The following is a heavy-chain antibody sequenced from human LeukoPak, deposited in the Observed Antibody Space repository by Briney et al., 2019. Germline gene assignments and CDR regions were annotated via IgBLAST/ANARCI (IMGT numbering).Heavy chain of an antibody. CDR2: IYSGGDT. D-gene: IGHD3-10*01. CDR3: ASGVLWFGELPVFDY. J-gene: IGHJ4*02. Sequence: PGGSLRLSCAASGFTVSSNYMSWVRQAPGKGLEWVSLIYSGGDTYYADSVKGRFTISRDNSKNTLYLQMNSLRAEDTAVYYCASGVLWFGELPVFDYWGQGTLVTVSS. CDR1: GFTVSSNY. V-gene: IGHV3-66*01.